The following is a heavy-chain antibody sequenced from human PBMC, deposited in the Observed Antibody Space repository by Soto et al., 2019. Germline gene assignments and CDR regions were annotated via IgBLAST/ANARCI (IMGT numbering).Heavy chain of an antibody. J-gene: IGHJ2*01. Sequence: QVQLVQSGAEVKKPGSSVKVSCKASGGTFSSYAISWVRQAPGQGLEWMGGIIPIFGTANYAQKFQGRVTITADESTSTAYMELSSLRSEDTAVYYCARFDKGIPAATHQNWYFDLWGRGTLVTVSS. CDR3: ARFDKGIPAATHQNWYFDL. D-gene: IGHD2-2*01. CDR1: GGTFSSYA. CDR2: IIPIFGTA. V-gene: IGHV1-69*01.